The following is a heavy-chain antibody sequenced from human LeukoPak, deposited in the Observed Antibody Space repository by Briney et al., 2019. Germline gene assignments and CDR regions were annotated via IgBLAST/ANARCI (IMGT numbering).Heavy chain of an antibody. D-gene: IGHD2-21*01. CDR3: AKFLVFLYYFDY. J-gene: IGHJ4*02. CDR2: IRGSGGST. CDR1: GFTFTGIP. Sequence: GGSLRLSCAASGFTFTGIPRSGFRKPPGRGLDWVSAIRGSGGSTYYADSVKGRFTISRDNSKNTLYLQMNSLRAEDTAVYYCAKFLVFLYYFDYWGQGTLVTVSS. V-gene: IGHV3-23*01.